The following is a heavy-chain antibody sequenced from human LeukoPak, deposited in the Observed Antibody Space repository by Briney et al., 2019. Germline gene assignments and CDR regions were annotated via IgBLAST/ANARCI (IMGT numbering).Heavy chain of an antibody. CDR2: FYSGGST. CDR3: AGAHRISLDFDWLPFDF. J-gene: IGHJ4*02. CDR1: EFTVSSNN. D-gene: IGHD3-9*01. Sequence: GGSLRLSCAPSEFTVSSNNMSWVRQAPGKGLEWVSVFYSGGSTYYADPVKRGFTTSRDNSKKTLYLQMKSLRPEDTAVYFCAGAHRISLDFDWLPFDFWGQGALVTVPS. V-gene: IGHV3-66*01.